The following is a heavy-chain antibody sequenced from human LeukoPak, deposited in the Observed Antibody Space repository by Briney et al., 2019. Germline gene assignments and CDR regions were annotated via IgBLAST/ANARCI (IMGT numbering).Heavy chain of an antibody. Sequence: PGGSLRLSCAASGFTFSSYAMHWVRQAPGKGLEGVAVISYDGSNKYYADSVKGRFTISRDNSKNTLYLQMNSLRAEDTAVYYCARDGRRYCSSTSCYNYFDYWGQGTLVTVSS. CDR2: ISYDGSNK. CDR1: GFTFSSYA. CDR3: ARDGRRYCSSTSCYNYFDY. V-gene: IGHV3-30*04. J-gene: IGHJ4*02. D-gene: IGHD2-2*02.